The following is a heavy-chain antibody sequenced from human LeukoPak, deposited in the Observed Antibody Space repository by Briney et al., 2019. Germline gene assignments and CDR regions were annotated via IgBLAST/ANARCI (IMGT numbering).Heavy chain of an antibody. V-gene: IGHV4-30-4*01. CDR2: IYYSGST. CDR1: GGSISSDDYY. Sequence: SETLSLTCTVSGGSISSDDYYWSWIRQPPGKGLEWIGYIYYSGSTYYNPSLKSRVTTSVDTSKNQFSLKLSSVTAADTAVYYCARDTVGARLDYWGQGTLVTVSS. D-gene: IGHD1-26*01. CDR3: ARDTVGARLDY. J-gene: IGHJ4*02.